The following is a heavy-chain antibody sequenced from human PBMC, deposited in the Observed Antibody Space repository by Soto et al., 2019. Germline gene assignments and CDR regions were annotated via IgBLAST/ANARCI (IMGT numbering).Heavy chain of an antibody. J-gene: IGHJ6*02. D-gene: IGHD6-13*01. V-gene: IGHV4-4*02. CDR2: IYHSGST. CDR3: TRDFSGGSSSWYSDYYYGMDV. Sequence: SETLSLTCAVSGGSIGSSNWWSWVRQPPGKGLEWIGEIYHSGSTNYNPSLKSRVTISVDKSKNQFSLKLSPVTAADTAVYYCTRDFSGGSSSWYSDYYYGMDVWGQGTTVT. CDR1: GGSIGSSNW.